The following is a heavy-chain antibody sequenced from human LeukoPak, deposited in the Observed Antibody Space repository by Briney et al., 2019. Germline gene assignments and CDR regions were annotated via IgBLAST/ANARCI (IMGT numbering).Heavy chain of an antibody. D-gene: IGHD2-2*01. CDR1: GYSFTSYW. V-gene: IGHV5-51*01. J-gene: IGHJ4*02. Sequence: GESLKISCKGSGYSFTSYWIGWVRQMPGKGLEWMGIIYPGDSDTRYSPCFQGQVTISADKSISTAYLQWSSLKASDTAMYYCATLGDYCSSTSCYSGFDYWGQGTLVTVSS. CDR2: IYPGDSDT. CDR3: ATLGDYCSSTSCYSGFDY.